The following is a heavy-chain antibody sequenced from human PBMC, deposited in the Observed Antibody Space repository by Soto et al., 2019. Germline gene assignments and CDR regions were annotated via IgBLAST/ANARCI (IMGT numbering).Heavy chain of an antibody. CDR3: ATGDDFWSGPRAYYFDY. V-gene: IGHV1-24*01. CDR2: FDPEDGET. D-gene: IGHD3-3*01. CDR1: GYTLTELS. J-gene: IGHJ4*02. Sequence: QVQLVQSGAEVKKPGASVKVSCKVSGYTLTELSMHWVRQAPGKGLEWMGGFDPEDGETIYAQKFQGRVTMTEDTYPEPAYMELGHLGSEDPAVYYCATGDDFWSGPRAYYFDYWGQGTLVTVSS.